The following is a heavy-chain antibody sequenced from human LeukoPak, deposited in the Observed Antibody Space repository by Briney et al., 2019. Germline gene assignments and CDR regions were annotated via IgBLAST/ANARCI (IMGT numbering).Heavy chain of an antibody. CDR1: GFTFSSYA. J-gene: IGHJ4*02. Sequence: GGSLRLSCAASGFTFSSYAMHWVRQAPGKGLEGVAVISFDGSSKYYADSVKGRFTISRDNFKNMLYLEMNSLRGEDTAVYYCARDTSSRPYYFDFWGQGTLVTVSS. CDR3: ARDTSSRPYYFDF. D-gene: IGHD2-2*01. V-gene: IGHV3-30-3*01. CDR2: ISFDGSSK.